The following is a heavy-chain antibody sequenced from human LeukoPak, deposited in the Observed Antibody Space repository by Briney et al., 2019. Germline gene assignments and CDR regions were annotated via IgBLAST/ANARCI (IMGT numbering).Heavy chain of an antibody. J-gene: IGHJ4*02. D-gene: IGHD3-22*01. CDR2: IRSKAYGGTT. V-gene: IGHV3-49*04. Sequence: GGSLRLSCTASGFTFGDYAMSWVRQAPGKGLEWVGFIRSKAYGGTTEYAASVKGRFTISRDDSKNTLYLQMNSLKTEDTAVYYCTTGEYYYDRSGYSHYWGQGTLVTVSS. CDR1: GFTFGDYA. CDR3: TTGEYYYDRSGYSHY.